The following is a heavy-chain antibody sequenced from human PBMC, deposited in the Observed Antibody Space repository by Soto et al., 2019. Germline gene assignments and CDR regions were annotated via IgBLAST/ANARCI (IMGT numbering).Heavy chain of an antibody. CDR3: ARATGCSSTSCYLTD. D-gene: IGHD2-2*01. Sequence: QVQLQESGPGLVKPSETLSLTCTVSGGSISSYYWSWIRQPPGKGLEWIGYIYYSGSTNYNPSLMSRVTISVDTSKNQFSLKLSSVTAADTAVYYCARATGCSSTSCYLTDWGQGTLVTVSS. J-gene: IGHJ4*02. V-gene: IGHV4-59*01. CDR1: GGSISSYY. CDR2: IYYSGST.